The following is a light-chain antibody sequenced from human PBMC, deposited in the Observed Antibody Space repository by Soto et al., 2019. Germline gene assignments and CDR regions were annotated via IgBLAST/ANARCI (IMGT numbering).Light chain of an antibody. CDR2: EVS. CDR1: SSDLGGHNY. CDR3: SSYTSRSTLV. V-gene: IGLV2-14*01. Sequence: QSALTQPASISGSPGQSITVSCTGTSSDLGGHNYVSWYQQHPGKAPKLMLFEVSNRPSGVSNRFSGSKSGNTASLTISGLQAEDEAVYYCSSYTSRSTLVFGGGTKLTVL. J-gene: IGLJ3*02.